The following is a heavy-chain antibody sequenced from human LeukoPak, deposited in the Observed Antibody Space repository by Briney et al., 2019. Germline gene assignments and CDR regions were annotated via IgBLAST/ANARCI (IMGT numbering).Heavy chain of an antibody. V-gene: IGHV3-66*01. J-gene: IGHJ4*02. Sequence: AGGSLRLSCAASGFTVSSDYMSWVRQAPGKGLEWVSVIYSGGSTYYADSVKGRFTISRDNSKNTLYLQMNSLRAEDTAVYYCARDQQWLVPDYWGQGTLVTVSS. CDR2: IYSGGST. CDR1: GFTVSSDY. D-gene: IGHD6-19*01. CDR3: ARDQQWLVPDY.